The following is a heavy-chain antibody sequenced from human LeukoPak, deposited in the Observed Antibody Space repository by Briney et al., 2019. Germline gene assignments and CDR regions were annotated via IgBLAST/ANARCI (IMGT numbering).Heavy chain of an antibody. CDR1: GYTFTSYG. J-gene: IGHJ4*02. V-gene: IGHV7-4-1*02. Sequence: ASVKVSCKASGYTFTSYGISWVRQAPGQGLEWMGWINTNTGNPTYAQGFTGRFVFSLDTSVSTAYLQISSLKAEDTAVYYCARDGPFGVDRGDYWGQGTLVTVSS. CDR2: INTNTGNP. D-gene: IGHD3-3*01. CDR3: ARDGPFGVDRGDY.